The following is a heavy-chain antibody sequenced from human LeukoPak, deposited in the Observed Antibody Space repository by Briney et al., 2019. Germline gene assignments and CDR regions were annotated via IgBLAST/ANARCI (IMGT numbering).Heavy chain of an antibody. J-gene: IGHJ4*02. D-gene: IGHD1-1*01. Sequence: PGGSLRLSCAASGFTFSDYYMSWIRQAPGKGLEWVSAISGSGDETYYTDSVRGRFTISRDNSENTVSLQLSSLRAGDTAVYHCARLSGTSGTTSRVLEDLGQGALVTVSS. CDR2: ISGSGDET. CDR1: GFTFSDYY. CDR3: ARLSGTSGTTSRVLED. V-gene: IGHV3-23*01.